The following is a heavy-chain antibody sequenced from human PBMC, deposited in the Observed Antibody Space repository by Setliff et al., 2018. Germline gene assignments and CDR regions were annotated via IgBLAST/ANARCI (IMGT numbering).Heavy chain of an antibody. CDR1: GFTFSTSA. CDR3: AKDARRSWYFFDY. D-gene: IGHD6-13*01. J-gene: IGHJ4*02. V-gene: IGHV3-23*01. Sequence: PGESLKISCAASGFTFSTSAMSWIRQAPGKGLEWVSYISNSGDIIYYVDSVKGRFTISRDNSKNTLYLQMNSLRAEDTAVYYCAKDARRSWYFFDYWGQGALVTVSS. CDR2: ISNSGDII.